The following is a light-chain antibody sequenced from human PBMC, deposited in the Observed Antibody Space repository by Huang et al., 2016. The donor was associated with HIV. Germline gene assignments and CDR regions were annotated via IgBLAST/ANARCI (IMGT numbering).Light chain of an antibody. J-gene: IGKJ1*01. Sequence: EIVMTQSPATLSVSPGERAILLCRASQNIDTNVAWYQQKHGQAPRRLIFGASTRATGISARFTGGWSETEFTLTINSVQSEDVAMYYCHQYNDWPPWTFGQGTRVEI. CDR1: QNIDTN. V-gene: IGKV3-15*01. CDR2: GAS. CDR3: HQYNDWPPWT.